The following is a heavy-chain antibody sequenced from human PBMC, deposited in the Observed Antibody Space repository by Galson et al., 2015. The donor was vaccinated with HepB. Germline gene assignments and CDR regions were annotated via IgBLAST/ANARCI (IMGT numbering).Heavy chain of an antibody. V-gene: IGHV4-39*01. CDR1: GGSIISSNYY. D-gene: IGHD3-16*01. Sequence: SETLSLTCTVSGGSIISSNYYWGWIRQPPGKGLEWIGSIHHSGSTFYTPSLKSRVTISVGTSKNQFSLKLSSVTVADTAVYYCAGGGGSVDFDYWGQGTLVTVSS. J-gene: IGHJ4*02. CDR2: IHHSGST. CDR3: AGGGGSVDFDY.